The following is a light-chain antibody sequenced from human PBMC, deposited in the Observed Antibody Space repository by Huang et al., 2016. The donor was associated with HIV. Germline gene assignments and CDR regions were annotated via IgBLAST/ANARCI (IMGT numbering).Light chain of an antibody. CDR1: QGFSSW. CDR3: QQANSFPSI. CDR2: AAS. Sequence: DIQMTQSPFSVSASVGDRVTITCRASQGFSSWLAWYQQKPGKAPKLLIYAASSLQSGVPSRFSGSGSGTDFTLTISSLQPEDFATYYCQQANSFPSIFGGGTKVEIK. V-gene: IGKV1-12*02. J-gene: IGKJ4*01.